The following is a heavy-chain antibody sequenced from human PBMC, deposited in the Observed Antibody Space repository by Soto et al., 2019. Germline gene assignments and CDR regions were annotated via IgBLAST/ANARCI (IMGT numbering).Heavy chain of an antibody. J-gene: IGHJ6*03. D-gene: IGHD3-3*01. V-gene: IGHV3-15*01. CDR2: IKSKTDGGTT. CDR3: TTRITIFGVVKGDYYYYMDV. Sequence: GGSLRLSCAASGFTFSNAWMSWVRQAPGKGLEWVGRIKSKTDGGTTDYAAPVKGRFTISRDDSKNTLYLQMNSLKTEDTAVYYCTTRITIFGVVKGDYYYYMDVWGKGTTVTVSS. CDR1: GFTFSNAW.